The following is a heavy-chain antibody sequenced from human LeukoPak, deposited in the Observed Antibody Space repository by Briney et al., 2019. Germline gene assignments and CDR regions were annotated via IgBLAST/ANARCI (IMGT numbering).Heavy chain of an antibody. CDR1: GYTFTGYY. D-gene: IGHD1-26*01. J-gene: IGHJ4*02. V-gene: IGHV1-2*02. CDR2: INPNSGGT. Sequence: ASVTVSCKASGYTFTGYYMHWVRQAPGQGLEWMGWINPNSGGTNYAQKFQGRVTMTRDTSISTAYMELSRLRSDDTAVYYCARSGSGSSYFDYWGQGTLVTVSS. CDR3: ARSGSGSSYFDY.